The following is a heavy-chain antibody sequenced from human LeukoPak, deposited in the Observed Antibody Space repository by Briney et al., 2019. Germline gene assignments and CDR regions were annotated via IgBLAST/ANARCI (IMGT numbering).Heavy chain of an antibody. CDR2: INHSGST. J-gene: IGHJ6*03. V-gene: IGHV4-34*01. CDR3: ARKAAAAGTAYYYYMDV. Sequence: SETLSLTCAVYGGSFNGYYWSWIRQPPGKGLEWIGEINHSGSTNYNPSLKSRVTISVDTSKNQFSLKLSSVTAADTAVYYCARKAAAAGTAYYYYMDVWGKGTTVTVAS. D-gene: IGHD6-13*01. CDR1: GGSFNGYY.